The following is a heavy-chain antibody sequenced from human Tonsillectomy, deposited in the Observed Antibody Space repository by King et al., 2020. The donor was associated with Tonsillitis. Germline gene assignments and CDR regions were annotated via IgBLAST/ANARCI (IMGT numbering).Heavy chain of an antibody. CDR1: GFTVSSNY. CDR2: IYSGGST. D-gene: IGHD3-10*01. Sequence: VQLVESGGGLVQPGGSLRLSCAASGFTVSSNYMSWVRQAPGKGLEWVSVIYSGGSTYYADSVKGRFTISRDNSKNTLYLQMNSLRAEDTAVYYCARDPLIHDYYGSGNHGMDVWGQGTTVTVSS. J-gene: IGHJ6*02. V-gene: IGHV3-66*01. CDR3: ARDPLIHDYYGSGNHGMDV.